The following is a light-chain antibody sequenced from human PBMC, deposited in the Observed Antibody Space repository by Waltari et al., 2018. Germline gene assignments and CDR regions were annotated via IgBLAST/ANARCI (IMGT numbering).Light chain of an antibody. CDR3: QQRSNWPPMYT. CDR2: DAS. CDR1: QSVSSY. J-gene: IGKJ2*01. V-gene: IGKV3-11*01. Sequence: EIVLTQSPATLSLSPGERATLSCRASQSVSSYLAWYQRKPGQAPRPLIYDASNRATGIPARFSGSGSGTDFTLTISSLEPEDFAVYYCQQRSNWPPMYTFGQGTKLEIK.